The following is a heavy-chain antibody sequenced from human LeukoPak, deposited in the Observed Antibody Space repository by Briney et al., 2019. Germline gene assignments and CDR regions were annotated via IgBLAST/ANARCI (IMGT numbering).Heavy chain of an antibody. J-gene: IGHJ4*02. CDR3: ARARITGTTWTHFDF. Sequence: PGGSLRLSCAASGFTFSSYEMNWVRQAPGKGLEWVSSISGSSSYIYYADSVKGRFTISRDNAKNSVYLQMNSLRAEDTAVYYCARARITGTTWTHFDFWGQGTLVTVSS. D-gene: IGHD1-1*01. V-gene: IGHV3-21*01. CDR1: GFTFSSYE. CDR2: ISGSSSYI.